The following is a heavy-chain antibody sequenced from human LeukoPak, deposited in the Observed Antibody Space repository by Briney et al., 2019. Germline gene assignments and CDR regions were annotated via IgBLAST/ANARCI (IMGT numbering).Heavy chain of an antibody. V-gene: IGHV4-59*01. D-gene: IGHD4-23*01. CDR2: IYYSGST. CDR1: GGSISSYY. J-gene: IGHJ6*03. Sequence: TSETLSLTCTVSGGSISSYYWSWIRQPPGKGLEWIGYIYYSGSTNYNPSLKSRVTISVDTSKNQFSLKLSSVTAADTAVYYCSGGYYHYMDVWGKGTTVTISS. CDR3: SGGYYHYMDV.